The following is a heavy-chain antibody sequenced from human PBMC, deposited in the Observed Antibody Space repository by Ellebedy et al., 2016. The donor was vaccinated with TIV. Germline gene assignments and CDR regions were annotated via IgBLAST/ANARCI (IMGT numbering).Heavy chain of an antibody. D-gene: IGHD3-10*01. Sequence: MPGGSLRLSCAVYGGSFSGYYWSWIRQPPGKGLEWIGEINHSGSTNYNPSLKSRVTISVDTSKNQFSLKLSSVTAADTAVYYCARVRGDNDYWGQGTLVTVSS. J-gene: IGHJ4*02. CDR3: ARVRGDNDY. V-gene: IGHV4-34*01. CDR1: GGSFSGYY. CDR2: INHSGST.